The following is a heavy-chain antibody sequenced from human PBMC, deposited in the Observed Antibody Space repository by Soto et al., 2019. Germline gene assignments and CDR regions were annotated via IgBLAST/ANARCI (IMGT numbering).Heavy chain of an antibody. J-gene: IGHJ6*02. V-gene: IGHV3-23*01. CDR2: ISGSGGST. Sequence: PGGSLRLSCAASRFTFSSYAMSWVRQAPGKGLEWVSAISGSGGSTYYADSVKGRFTISRDNSKNTLYLQMNSLRAEDTAVYYCAKDVFYCSGGSCYFYYYYYYGMDVWGQGTTVTVSS. D-gene: IGHD2-15*01. CDR3: AKDVFYCSGGSCYFYYYYYYGMDV. CDR1: RFTFSSYA.